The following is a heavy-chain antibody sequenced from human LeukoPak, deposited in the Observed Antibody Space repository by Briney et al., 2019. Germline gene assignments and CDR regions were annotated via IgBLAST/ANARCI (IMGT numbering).Heavy chain of an antibody. D-gene: IGHD6-6*01. CDR3: ARWGSSSGYYYFMDV. V-gene: IGHV3-66*01. CDR2: IYSGGST. CDR1: GFTVSSNY. J-gene: IGHJ6*03. Sequence: GGSLRLSCAASGFTVSSNYMSWVRQAPGKGLEWVSVIYSGGSTYYADSVKGRFTISRDNSKNTLYLQMNSLRAEDTAVYYCARWGSSSGYYYFMDVWGKGTTVTVSS.